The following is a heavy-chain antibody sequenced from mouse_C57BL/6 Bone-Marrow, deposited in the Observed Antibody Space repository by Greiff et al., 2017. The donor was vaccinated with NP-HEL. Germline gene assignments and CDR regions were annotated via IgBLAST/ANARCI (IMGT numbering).Heavy chain of an antibody. CDR2: LSSGGSYT. D-gene: IGHD1-1*01. J-gene: IGHJ3*01. Sequence: DVHLVESGGDLVQPGGSLKLSCAASGFTFSSYGMSWVRQTPDKRLEWVATLSSGGSYTYYPDSVKGRFTISRDNAKNTLYLQMSSLKSEDTAMYYCATPYYGSSSWFAYWGQGTLVTVSA. CDR3: ATPYYGSSSWFAY. V-gene: IGHV5-6*01. CDR1: GFTFSSYG.